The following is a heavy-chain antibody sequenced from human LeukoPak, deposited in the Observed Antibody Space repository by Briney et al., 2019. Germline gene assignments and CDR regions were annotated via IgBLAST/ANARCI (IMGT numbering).Heavy chain of an antibody. V-gene: IGHV3-33*01. Sequence: GGSLRLSCAASGFTFSRYGMHWLRQAPGKGLEWVAVIWYDGSNKYYADSVKGRFTISRDNSKNTLYLQMNSLRAEYTAVYYCARDIMPSSIYYMDVWGKGTTVTVSS. CDR3: ARDIMPSSIYYMDV. CDR1: GFTFSRYG. CDR2: IWYDGSNK. D-gene: IGHD6-6*01. J-gene: IGHJ6*03.